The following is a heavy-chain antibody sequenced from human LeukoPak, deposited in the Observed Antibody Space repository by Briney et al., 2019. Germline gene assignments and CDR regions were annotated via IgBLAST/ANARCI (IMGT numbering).Heavy chain of an antibody. D-gene: IGHD3-22*01. Sequence: SETLSLTCTVSGGSISSYYWSWIRQPPGKGLEWIWYIYYSGSTNYNPSLKSRVTISVDTSKNQFSLKLSSVTAADTAVYYCARGGETYYYDSSGAIDYWGQGTLVTVSS. CDR2: IYYSGST. CDR3: ARGGETYYYDSSGAIDY. CDR1: GGSISSYY. V-gene: IGHV4-59*01. J-gene: IGHJ4*02.